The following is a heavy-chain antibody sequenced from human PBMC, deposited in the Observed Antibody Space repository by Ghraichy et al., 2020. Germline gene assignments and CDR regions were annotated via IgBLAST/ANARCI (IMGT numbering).Heavy chain of an antibody. CDR2: RSPDEKTK. Sequence: GESLRLSCAASGFTFSRYGMHWVRQAPGKGLEWVALRSPDEKTKYSADSVKGRFTVSRDNSKNTLFLQMNNLSPEDTGMYYCAKGEDGSPDYWGQGTLVIVSS. CDR3: AKGEDGSPDY. J-gene: IGHJ4*02. CDR1: GFTFSRYG. V-gene: IGHV3-30*18. D-gene: IGHD1-26*01.